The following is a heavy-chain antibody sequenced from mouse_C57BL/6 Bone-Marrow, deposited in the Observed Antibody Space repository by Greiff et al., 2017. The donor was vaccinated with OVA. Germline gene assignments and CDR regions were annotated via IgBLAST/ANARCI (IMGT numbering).Heavy chain of an antibody. Sequence: QVQLQQSGAELVRPGTSVKMSCKASGYTFTNYWIGWAKQRPGHGLEWIGDIYPGGGYTNYNEKFKGKATLTADKSSSTAYMQFSSLTSEDSAIYYCARSGDGYYGYWGQGTTLTVSS. J-gene: IGHJ2*01. CDR1: GYTFTNYW. CDR2: IYPGGGYT. D-gene: IGHD2-3*01. CDR3: ARSGDGYYGY. V-gene: IGHV1-63*01.